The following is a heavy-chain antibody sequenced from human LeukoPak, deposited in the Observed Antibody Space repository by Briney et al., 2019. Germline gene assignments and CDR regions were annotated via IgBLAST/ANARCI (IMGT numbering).Heavy chain of an antibody. CDR3: AKAWALLNY. CDR1: GFTFSSQS. D-gene: IGHD3-10*01. J-gene: IGHJ4*02. V-gene: IGHV3-23*01. Sequence: PGGSLRLSCAASGFTFSSQSMSWVRQAPGKGLEWVSSISSSGGSTYYADSMKGRFTISRDNSKNTLYLQMNSLRAEDTAVYYCAKAWALLNYWGQGTLVTVSS. CDR2: ISSSGGST.